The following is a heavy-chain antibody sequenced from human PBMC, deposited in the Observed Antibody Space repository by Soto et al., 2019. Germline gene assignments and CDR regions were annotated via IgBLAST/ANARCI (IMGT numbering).Heavy chain of an antibody. CDR1: GYTFTSYA. D-gene: IGHD6-13*01. J-gene: IGHJ4*02. Sequence: ASVKVSCKASGYTFTSYAMHWVRQAPGQRLEWMGWINAGNGNTKYSQKFQGRVTITRDTSASTAYMELSSLRSEDTAVYYCARDITRIAAAGTIDYWGQGTLVTVSS. V-gene: IGHV1-3*01. CDR2: INAGNGNT. CDR3: ARDITRIAAAGTIDY.